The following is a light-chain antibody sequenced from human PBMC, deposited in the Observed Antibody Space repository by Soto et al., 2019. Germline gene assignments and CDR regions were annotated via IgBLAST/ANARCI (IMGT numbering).Light chain of an antibody. CDR1: QSVTTY. CDR3: HQSFSDPPLS. CDR2: AAS. J-gene: IGKJ4*01. V-gene: IGKV1-39*01. Sequence: DIQLTQSPSSLSASVGDRVTITCRASQSVTTYLNWYQQKPGKAPKLLISAASSLRDGVPSRFSRSGSGTVFTLTINSLHPEDFATYYCHQSFSDPPLSFGGGTRVEVK.